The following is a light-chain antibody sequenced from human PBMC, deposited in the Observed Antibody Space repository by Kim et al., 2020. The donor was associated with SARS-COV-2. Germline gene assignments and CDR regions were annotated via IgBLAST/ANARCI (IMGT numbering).Light chain of an antibody. CDR3: EQYDGAPYT. J-gene: IGKJ2*01. CDR1: RSVADSS. V-gene: IGKV3-20*01. Sequence: LAPGETATLSCRASRSVADSSLAWYQQTPGQAPRLLIYGASKRATGIPDRISGIGSGTDFTLTITKLEPEDSAVYFCEQYDGAPYTFGPGTKLEIK. CDR2: GAS.